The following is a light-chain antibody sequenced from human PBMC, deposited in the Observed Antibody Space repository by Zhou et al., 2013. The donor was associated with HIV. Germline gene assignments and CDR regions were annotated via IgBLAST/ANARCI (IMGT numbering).Light chain of an antibody. Sequence: EILLTQSPGTLSLSPGERATLSCRASQSVSSSYLAWYQQKPGQAPRLLIYGASSRATGIPDRFSGSGSGTDFTLTIRRLESEDFAFYYCQQYETSPWAFGQGTKVEVK. CDR2: GAS. CDR3: QQYETSPWA. CDR1: QSVSSSY. J-gene: IGKJ1*01. V-gene: IGKV3-20*01.